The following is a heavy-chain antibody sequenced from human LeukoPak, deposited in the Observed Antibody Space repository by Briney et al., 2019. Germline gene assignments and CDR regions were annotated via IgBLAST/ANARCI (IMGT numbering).Heavy chain of an antibody. J-gene: IGHJ6*02. CDR1: GYTLTELS. D-gene: IGHD2-2*01. CDR3: ATDLNVVVPAAMGGYYYGMDV. Sequence: ASVKVSCKISGYTLTELSMHWVRQAPGKGLEWMGGFDPEDGETIYAQKFQGRVTMTEDTSTDTAYMELSSLRSEDTAVYYCATDLNVVVPAAMGGYYYGMDVWGQGTTVTVSS. CDR2: FDPEDGET. V-gene: IGHV1-24*01.